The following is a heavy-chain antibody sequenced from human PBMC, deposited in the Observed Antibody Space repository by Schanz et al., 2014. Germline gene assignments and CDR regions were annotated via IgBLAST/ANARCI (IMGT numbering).Heavy chain of an antibody. V-gene: IGHV3-33*08. J-gene: IGHJ4*02. CDR2: IRYDGRNK. D-gene: IGHD2-21*01. CDR1: GFTFFGSFA. Sequence: VQLLESGGTVVQPGGSLRVSCAASGFTFFGSFAMSWVRQAPGKGLEWVAVIRYDGRNKNFVESVKGRFTISRDNSNNTVYLQMNTLRAEDTAVYYCAREDCSATSCYFRYWGQGTLVTVSS. CDR3: AREDCSATSCYFRY.